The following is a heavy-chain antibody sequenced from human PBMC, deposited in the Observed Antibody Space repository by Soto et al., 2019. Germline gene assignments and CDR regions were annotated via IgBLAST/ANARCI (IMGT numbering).Heavy chain of an antibody. D-gene: IGHD3-3*01. V-gene: IGHV1-69*06. CDR1: GGTFSSYA. Sequence: AVKVSCKASGGTFSSYAISWVRQAPGQGLEWMGGIIPIFGTANYAQKFQGRVTITADKSTSTAYMELSSLRSEDTAVYYCARAPQYDFWSSTKEYGMDVWGQGTTVTVSS. CDR3: ARAPQYDFWSSTKEYGMDV. CDR2: IIPIFGTA. J-gene: IGHJ6*02.